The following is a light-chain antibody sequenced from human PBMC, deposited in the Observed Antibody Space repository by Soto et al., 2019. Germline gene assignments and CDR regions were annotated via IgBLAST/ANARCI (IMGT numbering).Light chain of an antibody. CDR3: QQYNNYSPRT. V-gene: IGKV1-5*03. CDR2: QAP. CDR1: QRSNW. J-gene: IGKJ1*01. Sequence: DIQMTQSPSTLSASVGDRVTITCRASQRSNWLAWYQQKPGKAPKLLIYQAPSLESGVPSRFSGSGSGTEFNLTISSLQPDYFATYYCQQYNNYSPRTFGQGTKVEIK.